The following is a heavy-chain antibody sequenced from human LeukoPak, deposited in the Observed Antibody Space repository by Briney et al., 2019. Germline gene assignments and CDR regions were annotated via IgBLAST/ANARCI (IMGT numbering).Heavy chain of an antibody. CDR1: GLTFSNYA. CDR3: AKWGDYDVLAGYYVSDY. CDR2: ITGGGSGI. V-gene: IGHV3-23*01. D-gene: IGHD3-9*01. Sequence: PGASLRLSCAASGLTFSNYAMSWVRQAPGKGLEWVSAITGGGSGIYYADSMKSRFTISRDNSKYTLYLQINSLRAEDTAVYYCAKWGDYDVLAGYYVSDYWGQGTLVTVSS. J-gene: IGHJ4*02.